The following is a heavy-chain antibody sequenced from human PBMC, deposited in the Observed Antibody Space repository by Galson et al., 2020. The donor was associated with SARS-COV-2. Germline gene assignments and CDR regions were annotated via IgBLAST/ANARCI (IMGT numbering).Heavy chain of an antibody. CDR2: IKSETDGGTT. Sequence: GESLKISCAASGFTFSNAWMSWVRQAPGKGLEWVGHIKSETDGGTTDYAAPVKGRFTISRDDSKNTLYLQVNSLKTEDTAIYYCMTSIVVVVAQQHRRFDPWGQGTLVTVSS. CDR1: GFTFSNAW. CDR3: MTSIVVVVAQQHRRFDP. D-gene: IGHD2-15*01. J-gene: IGHJ5*02. V-gene: IGHV3-15*01.